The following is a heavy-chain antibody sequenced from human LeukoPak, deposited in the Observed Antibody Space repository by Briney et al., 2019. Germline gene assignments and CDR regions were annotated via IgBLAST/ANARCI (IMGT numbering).Heavy chain of an antibody. Sequence: GASVTVSCKASGYTFTGYYMHWVRQAPGQGLEWMGWINPNSVGTNYAQKFQGRVTMTRDTSISTAYMELSRLRSDDTAVYYCARCLVGPAYYYGMDVWGQGTTVTVSS. CDR1: GYTFTGYY. CDR2: INPNSVGT. D-gene: IGHD3-16*01. CDR3: ARCLVGPAYYYGMDV. V-gene: IGHV1-2*02. J-gene: IGHJ6*02.